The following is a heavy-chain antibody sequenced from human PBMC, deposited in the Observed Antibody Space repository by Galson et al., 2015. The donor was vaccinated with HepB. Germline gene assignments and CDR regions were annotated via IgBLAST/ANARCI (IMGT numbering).Heavy chain of an antibody. V-gene: IGHV4-34*01. CDR1: GASFIGYY. Sequence: SETLSLTCDVSGASFIGYYWTWIRQSQGKGFEWIGEVGPSGTTNYNPAFKSRVAISADTTKNQFSLVLASVTAADTASYFCARGRSSVTPKYFQLWGRGTQVTVSS. CDR3: ARGRSSVTPKYFQL. D-gene: IGHD2-21*02. CDR2: VGPSGTT. J-gene: IGHJ1*01.